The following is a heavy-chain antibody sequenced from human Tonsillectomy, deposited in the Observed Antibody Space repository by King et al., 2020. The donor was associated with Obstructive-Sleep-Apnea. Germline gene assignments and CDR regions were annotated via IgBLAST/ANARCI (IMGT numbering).Heavy chain of an antibody. V-gene: IGHV3-23*04. CDR3: AKDSHDYSNYENWFDP. CDR2: ISGSGDST. J-gene: IGHJ5*02. Sequence: VQLVESGGGLVQPGGSLRLSCAASGFTFRNYAMTWVRQAPGKGLEWVSAISGSGDSTYYADSVKGRFAIPRDNFKNTLYLQMNSLRAEDTAVYYCAKDSHDYSNYENWFDPWGQGTLVTVSS. D-gene: IGHD4-11*01. CDR1: GFTFRNYA.